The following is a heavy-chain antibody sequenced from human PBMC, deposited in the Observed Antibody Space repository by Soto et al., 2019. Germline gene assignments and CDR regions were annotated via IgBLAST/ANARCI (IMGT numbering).Heavy chain of an antibody. Sequence: EVHLVESGGGLVQPGGSLRLSCVPSGFTFSSYSMVWVRQAPGKGLQWVSYIFATGATIYYADSVKGRFTVSRDNAKNSLFLLMDSRRAGDSGISYCARDKAWAFDYWGQGPLVTVSS. J-gene: IGHJ4*02. CDR2: IFATGATI. CDR1: GFTFSSYS. D-gene: IGHD7-27*01. V-gene: IGHV3-48*04. CDR3: ARDKAWAFDY.